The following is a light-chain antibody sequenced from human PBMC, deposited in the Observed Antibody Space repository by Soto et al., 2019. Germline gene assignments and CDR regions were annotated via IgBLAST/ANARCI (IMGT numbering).Light chain of an antibody. CDR1: QSVSSSY. CDR2: GAS. V-gene: IGKV3-20*01. CDR3: QQYFEWPPMT. J-gene: IGKJ1*01. Sequence: EIVLTQSPGTLSLSPGEIATLSFSASQSVSSSYLAWYQQKPGQAPRLLISGASTRAAGISDRFRGSGSGTEFTLTISSLRSEDSAIYYCQQYFEWPPMTFGQGTKVDIK.